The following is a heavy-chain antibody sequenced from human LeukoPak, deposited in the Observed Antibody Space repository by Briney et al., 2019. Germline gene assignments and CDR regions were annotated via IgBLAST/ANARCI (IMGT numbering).Heavy chain of an antibody. CDR3: ARTYYYDSSGYYHQHYFDY. Sequence: SGTLSLTCAVSGGSISSGGYSWSWIRQPPGKGLEWIGYIYHSGSTYYNPSLKSRVTISVDRSKNQFSLKLSSVTAADTAVYYCARTYYYDSSGYYHQHYFDYWGQGTLVTVSS. CDR2: IYHSGST. V-gene: IGHV4-30-2*01. D-gene: IGHD3-22*01. CDR1: GGSISSGGYS. J-gene: IGHJ4*02.